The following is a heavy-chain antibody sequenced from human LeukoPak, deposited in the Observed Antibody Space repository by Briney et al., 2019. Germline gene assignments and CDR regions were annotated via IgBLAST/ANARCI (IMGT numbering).Heavy chain of an antibody. CDR2: ISYDGTNK. V-gene: IGHV3-30-3*01. Sequence: PGGPLRLSCAASGFTFSNYAMHWVRQAPGKGLEWVAIISYDGTNKYYADSVEGRFTISRDNSKNTLYLQMNSLRPEDTAVYYCARDLGSSGWYYFDYWGQGTLVTVSS. CDR1: GFTFSNYA. D-gene: IGHD6-19*01. J-gene: IGHJ4*02. CDR3: ARDLGSSGWYYFDY.